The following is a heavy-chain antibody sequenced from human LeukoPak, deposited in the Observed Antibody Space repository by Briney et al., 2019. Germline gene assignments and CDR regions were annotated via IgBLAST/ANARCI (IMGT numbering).Heavy chain of an antibody. V-gene: IGHV3-23*01. CDR1: GFTFSSYA. CDR2: ISGSGGNT. D-gene: IGHD1-26*01. CDR3: AEASGSYYGPFDY. J-gene: IGHJ4*02. Sequence: GGSLRLSCAASGFTFSSYAMSWVRQAPGKGLEWVSGISGSGGNTYYADSVKGRFTISRDNSKNTLYLQMNSLRAEDTAVYYCAEASGSYYGPFDYWGQGTLVTVSS.